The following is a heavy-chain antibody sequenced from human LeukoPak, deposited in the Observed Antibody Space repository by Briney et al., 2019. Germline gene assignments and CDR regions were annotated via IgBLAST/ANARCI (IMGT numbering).Heavy chain of an antibody. J-gene: IGHJ4*02. CDR1: GGTFSSYA. V-gene: IGHV1-8*03. CDR2: MNPNSGNT. CDR3: ARVGYYYDSSGSRDEFRFDY. Sequence: GASVKVSCKASGGTFSSYAISWVRQATGQGLEWMGWMNPNSGNTGYAQKFQGRVTITRNTSISTAYMELSSLRSEDTAVYYCARVGYYYDSSGSRDEFRFDYWGQGTLVTVSS. D-gene: IGHD3-22*01.